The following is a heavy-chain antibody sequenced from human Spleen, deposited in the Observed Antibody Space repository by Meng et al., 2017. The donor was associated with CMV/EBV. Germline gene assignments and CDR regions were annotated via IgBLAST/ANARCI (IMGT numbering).Heavy chain of an antibody. V-gene: IGHV1-3*02. CDR1: GYTFTSYA. CDR3: ARDRIVGAGSRYGMDV. D-gene: IGHD1-26*01. J-gene: IGHJ6*02. CDR2: SNAGNGNT. Sequence: ASVKVSCKASGYTFTSYAMHWVRQAPGQRLEWMGWSNAGNGNTKYSQEFQGRVTITRDTSASTAYMELSSLRSEDTAVYYCARDRIVGAGSRYGMDVWGQGTTVTVSS.